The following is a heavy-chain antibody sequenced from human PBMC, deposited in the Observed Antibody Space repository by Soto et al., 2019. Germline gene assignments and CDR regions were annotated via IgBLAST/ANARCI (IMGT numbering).Heavy chain of an antibody. D-gene: IGHD3-22*01. CDR1: GGTFSSYA. V-gene: IGHV1-69*12. CDR3: AREPGRYDRSGYGAFDI. Sequence: QVQLVQSGAEVKKPGSSVKVSCKASGGTFSSYAISWVRQAPGQGLEWMGGIIPIFGTANYAQKFQGRVTITADESTSTAYMELSSLRSEDTAVYYCAREPGRYDRSGYGAFDIWGQGTMVTVSS. CDR2: IIPIFGTA. J-gene: IGHJ3*02.